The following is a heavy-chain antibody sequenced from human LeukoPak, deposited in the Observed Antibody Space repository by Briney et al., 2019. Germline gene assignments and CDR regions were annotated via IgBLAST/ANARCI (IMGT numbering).Heavy chain of an antibody. J-gene: IGHJ4*02. D-gene: IGHD3-16*01. CDR3: AYVFGGVDY. CDR1: GFTFSSYA. V-gene: IGHV3-30-3*01. CDR2: ISYDGSNK. Sequence: PGGSLRLSCAASGFTFSSYAMHWVRQAPGKGLEWVAVISYDGSNKYYADSVKGRFTISRDNSKNTPYLQMNSLRAEDTAVYYCAYVFGGVDYWGQGTLVTVSS.